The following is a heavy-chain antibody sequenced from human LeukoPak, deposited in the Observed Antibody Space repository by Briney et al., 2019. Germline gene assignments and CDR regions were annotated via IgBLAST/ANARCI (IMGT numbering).Heavy chain of an antibody. CDR2: IRYDGSNK. J-gene: IGHJ4*02. Sequence: GGSLRLSCAASGFTFSSYGVHWVRQAPGKGLEWVAFIRYDGSNKYYADSVKGRFTISRDNSKNTLYLQMNSLRAEDTAVYYCAKGRAYSGSSLPWDYWGQGTLVTVSS. CDR1: GFTFSSYG. D-gene: IGHD1-26*01. V-gene: IGHV3-30*02. CDR3: AKGRAYSGSSLPWDY.